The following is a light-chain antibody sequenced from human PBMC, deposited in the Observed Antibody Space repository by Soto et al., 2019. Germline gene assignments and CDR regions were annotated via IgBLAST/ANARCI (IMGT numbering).Light chain of an antibody. Sequence: DIQMTQSPSTLSASVGDRVTITCRASQTISNLLAWYQQEPGKAPKLLIYKASTLQSGVPPRFSGSGSGTEFTLTITSLQPDDFATYYCQQYKTYSRTFGQGTKVDIK. J-gene: IGKJ1*01. CDR3: QQYKTYSRT. CDR2: KAS. V-gene: IGKV1-5*03. CDR1: QTISNL.